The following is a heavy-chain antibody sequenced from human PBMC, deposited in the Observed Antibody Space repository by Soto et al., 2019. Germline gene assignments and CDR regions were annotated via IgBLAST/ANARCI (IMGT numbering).Heavy chain of an antibody. CDR3: ARDTVLPPSHPFDY. CDR1: GFTFTSYW. J-gene: IGHJ4*02. D-gene: IGHD3-10*01. V-gene: IGHV3-7*03. Sequence: GGSLRLSCAASGFTFTSYWMSWVRQAPGKGLEWVANIKQDGSEKYYVDSVKGRFTISRDNAKNSLYLQMNSLRAEDTAVYYCARDTVLPPSHPFDYWGRGTLVTVSS. CDR2: IKQDGSEK.